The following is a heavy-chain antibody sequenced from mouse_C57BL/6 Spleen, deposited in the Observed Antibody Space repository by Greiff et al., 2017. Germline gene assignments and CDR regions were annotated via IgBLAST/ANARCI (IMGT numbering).Heavy chain of an antibody. CDR1: GYTFTSYW. D-gene: IGHD1-1*01. J-gene: IGHJ2*01. CDR2: IDPSDSYT. V-gene: IGHV1-50*01. Sequence: QVQLQQPGAELVKPGASVKLSCKASGYTFTSYWMQWVKQRPGQGLEWIGEIDPSDSYTNYNQKFKGKATLTVDTSSSTAYMQLSSLTSEDSAVYYCARWSTVVARDFDYWGQGTTLTVSS. CDR3: ARWSTVVARDFDY.